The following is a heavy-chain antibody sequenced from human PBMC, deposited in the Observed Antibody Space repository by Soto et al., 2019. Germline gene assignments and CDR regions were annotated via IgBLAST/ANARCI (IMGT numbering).Heavy chain of an antibody. V-gene: IGHV1-69*08. CDR1: GGTFSSYT. J-gene: IGHJ6*02. D-gene: IGHD3-10*01. CDR3: ARDSPLLWFGEYNYYYYGMDV. Sequence: QVQLVQSGAEVKKPGSSVKVSCKASGGTFSSYTISWVRQAPGQGLEWMGRIIPILGIANYAQKFQGRVTITADKSTSTAYMELNSLRSEDTAVYYCARDSPLLWFGEYNYYYYGMDVWGQGTTVTVSS. CDR2: IIPILGIA.